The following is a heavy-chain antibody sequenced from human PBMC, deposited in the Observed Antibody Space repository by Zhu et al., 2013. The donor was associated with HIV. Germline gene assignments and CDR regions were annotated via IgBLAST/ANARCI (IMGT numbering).Heavy chain of an antibody. CDR1: GYMFSNYG. D-gene: IGHD1-1*01. Sequence: QVQVTQSEPVLTKSGASVRVSCKTSGYMFSNYGINWVRLAPGRGLEWMGWITPYNGKTSYSQKMQGRVTMTADISTGTVNMDLTTLTSDDMALYYCTRGMEGQTMTAFDIWGPGXWSPSLQ. J-gene: IGHJ3*02. V-gene: IGHV1-18*03. CDR2: ITPYNGKT. CDR3: TRGMEGQTMTAFDI.